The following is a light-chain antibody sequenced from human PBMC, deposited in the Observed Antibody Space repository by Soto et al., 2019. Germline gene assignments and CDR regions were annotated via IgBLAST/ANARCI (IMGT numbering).Light chain of an antibody. Sequence: DIQMTQSPSSLSASVGDRVTITCRASQSISTHLNWYQQKPGNAPKLLIYATFSLQSGVPSRFSGRGSWTDFALTISSLQPEYFATYYCQQAYSALPTFGGGTKVEIK. J-gene: IGKJ4*01. V-gene: IGKV1-39*01. CDR1: QSISTH. CDR3: QQAYSALPT. CDR2: ATF.